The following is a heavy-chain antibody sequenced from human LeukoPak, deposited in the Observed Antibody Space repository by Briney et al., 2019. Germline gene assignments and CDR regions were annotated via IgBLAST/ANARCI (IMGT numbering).Heavy chain of an antibody. D-gene: IGHD2-15*01. CDR2: INHSGST. V-gene: IGHV4-34*01. Sequence: NPSETLSLTCAVYGGSFSGYYWSWIRQPPGKGLEWIGEINHSGSTNYNPSLKSRVTISVDTSKNQFSLKLSSVTAADTAVYYCARVVVAAREGWFDPWGQGTLVTVSS. J-gene: IGHJ5*02. CDR1: GGSFSGYY. CDR3: ARVVVAAREGWFDP.